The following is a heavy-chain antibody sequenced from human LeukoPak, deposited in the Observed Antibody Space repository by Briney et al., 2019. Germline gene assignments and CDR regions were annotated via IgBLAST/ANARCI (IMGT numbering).Heavy chain of an antibody. V-gene: IGHV3-43*02. CDR3: AKDTGITQSGISGFFDF. CDR2: ISGDGDST. Sequence: GGSLTLASAASGFSFDDYAMHWVRQAPGKGLEWVSLISGDGDSTYYADSVKGRFTISRDNSKDSLYLQMNSLRTEDTALYYCAKDTGITQSGISGFFDFWGQGTLVTVSS. D-gene: IGHD1-14*01. J-gene: IGHJ4*02. CDR1: GFSFDDYA.